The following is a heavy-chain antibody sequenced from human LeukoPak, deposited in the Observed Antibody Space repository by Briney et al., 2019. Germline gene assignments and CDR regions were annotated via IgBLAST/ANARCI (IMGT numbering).Heavy chain of an antibody. Sequence: GASVKVSXKASGYTFTTYYFHWMRQAPGQGLEWIGIINPSGGSTSYAQKFQDRVTMTRDTSTSTLYMELTSLRSEDTAVYYCARDVSGGNCLFDYWGQGTLVTVSS. CDR2: INPSGGST. D-gene: IGHD2-15*01. CDR1: GYTFTTYY. J-gene: IGHJ4*02. V-gene: IGHV1-46*01. CDR3: ARDVSGGNCLFDY.